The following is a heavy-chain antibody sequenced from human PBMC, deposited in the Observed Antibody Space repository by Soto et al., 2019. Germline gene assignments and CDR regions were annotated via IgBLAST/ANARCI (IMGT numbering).Heavy chain of an antibody. Sequence: GGSLRLSCAASGFTFSSYAMSWVRQAPGKGLEWVSAISGSGGSTYYADSVKGRFTISRDNSKNTLYLQMNSLRAEDTAVYYCAKGYCTNGVCYPSPLFDYWGQGTLVTVSS. CDR1: GFTFSSYA. D-gene: IGHD2-8*01. CDR3: AKGYCTNGVCYPSPLFDY. V-gene: IGHV3-23*01. J-gene: IGHJ4*02. CDR2: ISGSGGST.